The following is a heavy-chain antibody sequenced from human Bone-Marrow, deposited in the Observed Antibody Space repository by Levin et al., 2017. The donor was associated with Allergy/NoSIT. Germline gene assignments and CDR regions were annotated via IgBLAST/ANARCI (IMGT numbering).Heavy chain of an antibody. Sequence: SQTLSLTCTVSGGSISSLSYYWSWIRQHPEKGLESIGYFYYRGNTYYNPSLKSRVTISVDTSKNQFSLRLTSVTAADTAVYYCAYSSWTTAIDYWGQGAPVTVSS. CDR3: AYSSWTTAIDY. V-gene: IGHV4-31*03. J-gene: IGHJ4*02. D-gene: IGHD4-11*01. CDR1: GGSISSLSYY. CDR2: FYYRGNT.